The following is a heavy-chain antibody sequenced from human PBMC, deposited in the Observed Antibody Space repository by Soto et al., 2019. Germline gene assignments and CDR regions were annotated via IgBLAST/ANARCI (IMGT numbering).Heavy chain of an antibody. D-gene: IGHD4-17*01. CDR2: IYYSGSA. Sequence: QLQLQESGPGLVKPSETLSLTCTVSGGSISSSSYYWGWIRQPPGKGLEWIGSIYYSGSAFYNPSLKSRVTISVDTSKNQFSLKLSSVTAADTAVYYCATFYGDYVSYWGQGTLVTVSS. CDR1: GGSISSSSYY. V-gene: IGHV4-39*01. CDR3: ATFYGDYVSY. J-gene: IGHJ4*02.